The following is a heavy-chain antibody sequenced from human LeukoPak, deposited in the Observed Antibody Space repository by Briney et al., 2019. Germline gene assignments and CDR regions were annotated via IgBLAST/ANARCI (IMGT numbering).Heavy chain of an antibody. CDR3: ARDLSGVVGAD. CDR1: GFTFTTYW. V-gene: IGHV3-7*01. D-gene: IGHD1-26*01. J-gene: IGHJ4*02. Sequence: GESLRLSCAASGFTFTTYWMSWVRQAPGKGLEWVANIKQDGSEKYYVDSVKGRFTISRDNAKNSLYLQMNSLRAEDTAVYYCARDLSGVVGADWGQGTLVTVSS. CDR2: IKQDGSEK.